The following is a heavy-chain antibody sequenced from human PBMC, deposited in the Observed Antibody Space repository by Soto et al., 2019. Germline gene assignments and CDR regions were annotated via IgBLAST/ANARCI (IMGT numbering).Heavy chain of an antibody. J-gene: IGHJ4*02. CDR2: VSHDGRNT. CDR3: AKGGRQWLVTSDFNY. D-gene: IGHD6-19*01. Sequence: GGSLTLSCAAAGFPFSDYGMHWVRQAPGKGLEWVAVVSHDGRNTHYADSVKGRFTISRDSSKNTVSLEMTSLRAEDTAVYYCAKGGRQWLVTSDFNYWGQGALVTVSS. V-gene: IGHV3-30*18. CDR1: GFPFSDYG.